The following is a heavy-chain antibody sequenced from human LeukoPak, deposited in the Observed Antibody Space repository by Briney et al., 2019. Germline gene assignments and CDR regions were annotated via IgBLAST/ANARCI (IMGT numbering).Heavy chain of an antibody. V-gene: IGHV4-39*01. D-gene: IGHD6-6*01. Sequence: SQTLSLTCTVSGGSISSSSYYWGWMRQPPGKGLEWIGSIYYSGSTYYNPSLKGRVTISVDTSKNQFSLKLSSVTAADTAVYYCARHVGGRGYSSSSPRAIDYWGQGTLVTVSS. J-gene: IGHJ4*02. CDR1: GGSISSSSYY. CDR3: ARHVGGRGYSSSSPRAIDY. CDR2: IYYSGST.